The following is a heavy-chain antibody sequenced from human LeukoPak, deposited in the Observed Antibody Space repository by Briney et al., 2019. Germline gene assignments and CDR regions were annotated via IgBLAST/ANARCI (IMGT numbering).Heavy chain of an antibody. CDR3: ARDPGWDFWSGYKSGVSDWFDP. J-gene: IGHJ5*02. V-gene: IGHV3-21*01. CDR2: ISSSSSYI. CDR1: GFTFSSYS. D-gene: IGHD3-3*01. Sequence: GGSLRLSCAASGFTFSSYSMNWVRQAPGKGLEWVSSISSSSSYIYYADSMKGRFTISRDNAKNSLYLQMNSLRAEDTAVYYCARDPGWDFWSGYKSGVSDWFDPWGQGTLVTVSS.